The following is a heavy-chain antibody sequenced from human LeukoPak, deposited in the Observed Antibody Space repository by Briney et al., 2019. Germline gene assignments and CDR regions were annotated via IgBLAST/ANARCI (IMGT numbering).Heavy chain of an antibody. D-gene: IGHD3-9*01. J-gene: IGHJ4*02. Sequence: ASVKVSCKASGYTFTGYYMHWVRQAPGQGLEWMGWINPNSGGTNYAQKFQGRVAMTRDTSISTAYMELSRLRSDDTAVYYCARGKSPRWSKGVLNYWGQGTLVTVSS. V-gene: IGHV1-2*02. CDR3: ARGKSPRWSKGVLNY. CDR2: INPNSGGT. CDR1: GYTFTGYY.